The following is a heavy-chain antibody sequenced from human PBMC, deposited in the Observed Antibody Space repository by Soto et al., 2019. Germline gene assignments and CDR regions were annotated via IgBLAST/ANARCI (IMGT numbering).Heavy chain of an antibody. CDR2: INPNSGGT. CDR1: GYTFTGYY. Sequence: ASVKVSCEASGYTFTGYYMHCVRQAPGQGLEWMGWINPNSGGTNYAQKFQGHVTISADKSISTAYLQWSSLKASDTAMYYCASTSIAARPDYYYGMDVWGQGTTVTVSS. D-gene: IGHD6-6*01. J-gene: IGHJ6*02. V-gene: IGHV1-2*02. CDR3: ASTSIAARPDYYYGMDV.